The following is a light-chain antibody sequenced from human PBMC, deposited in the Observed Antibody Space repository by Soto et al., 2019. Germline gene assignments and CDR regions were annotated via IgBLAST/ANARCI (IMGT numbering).Light chain of an antibody. Sequence: DIQITHSPSTLSSSVLYILSITCLASQSISSWLALYQQKPGKAPKLLIYDASSLESGVPSRFSGSGSGTEFTLTISSLQPDDFATYYCQQYNSYLWTFGQGTKVDIK. J-gene: IGKJ1*01. CDR1: QSISSW. CDR3: QQYNSYLWT. CDR2: DAS. V-gene: IGKV1-5*01.